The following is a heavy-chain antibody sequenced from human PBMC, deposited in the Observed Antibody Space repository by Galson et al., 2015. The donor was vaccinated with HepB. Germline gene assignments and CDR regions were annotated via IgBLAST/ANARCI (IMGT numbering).Heavy chain of an antibody. J-gene: IGHJ4*02. D-gene: IGHD5-12*01. CDR1: GFTFSGSA. Sequence: SLRLSCAASGFTFSGSAIHWVRQASGKGPEWVGRLRSNASNYATSYVPSLKGRFTISRDDSKNMAYLHMKNLKTEDTAVYYCFRLGDFSGYSSRWGQGTLVTVSS. CDR3: FRLGDFSGYSSR. V-gene: IGHV3-73*01. CDR2: LRSNASNYAT.